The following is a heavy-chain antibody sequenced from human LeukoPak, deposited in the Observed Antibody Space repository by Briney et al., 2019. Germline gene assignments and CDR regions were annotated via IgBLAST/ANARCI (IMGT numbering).Heavy chain of an antibody. Sequence: GGSLRLSCAASGYTFNSYAMSGVRQAPGKGREGVSDISGRGGSTYYADSVKGRFTISRDNSKNTLYLQMNSLRAEDTALYYCAKEPASGSCFDYWGQGTLVTVSP. CDR3: AKEPASGSCFDY. D-gene: IGHD3-10*01. J-gene: IGHJ4*02. CDR2: ISGRGGST. CDR1: GYTFNSYA. V-gene: IGHV3-23*01.